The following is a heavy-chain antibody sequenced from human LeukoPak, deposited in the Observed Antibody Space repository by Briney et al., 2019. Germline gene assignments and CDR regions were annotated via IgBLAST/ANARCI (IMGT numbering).Heavy chain of an antibody. CDR3: ARLPAVAGYYYYYYTDV. CDR1: GGSISSSSYY. J-gene: IGHJ6*03. CDR2: IYYSGST. V-gene: IGHV4-39*01. D-gene: IGHD6-19*01. Sequence: SETLSLTCTVSGGSISSSSYYWGWIRQPPGKGLEWIGSIYYSGSTYYNPSLKSRVTISVDTSKNQFSLKLSSVTAAGTAVYYRARLPAVAGYYYYYYTDVWGKGTTVTVSS.